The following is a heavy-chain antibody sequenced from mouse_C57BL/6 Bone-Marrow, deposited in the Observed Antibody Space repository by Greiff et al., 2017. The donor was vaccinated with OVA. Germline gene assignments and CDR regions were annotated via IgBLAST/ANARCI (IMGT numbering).Heavy chain of an antibody. CDR1: GSSFNTYA. V-gene: IGHV10-1*01. CDR2: IRSKSNNYAT. J-gene: IGHJ3*01. D-gene: IGHD2-3*01. Sequence: EVKLVESGGGLVQPKGSLKLSCAASGSSFNTYAMNWVRQAPGKGLEWVARIRSKSNNYATYYADSVKDRFTISRDDSESMLYLQMNNLKTEDTAMYYCVRHRGLLKFAYWGQGTLVTVSA. CDR3: VRHRGLLKFAY.